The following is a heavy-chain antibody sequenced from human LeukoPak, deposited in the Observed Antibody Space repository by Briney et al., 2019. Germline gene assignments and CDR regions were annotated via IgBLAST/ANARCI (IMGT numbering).Heavy chain of an antibody. CDR3: AKAGSQLYLDY. Sequence: GSLRLSCAASGFPFSSCSMNWVRQAPGKGLEWVANIKQDGSEKYYVDSVKGRFTISRDNAKNSLYLQMNSLRAEDTAVYYCAKAGSQLYLDYWGQGTLVTVSS. D-gene: IGHD2-2*01. V-gene: IGHV3-7*03. CDR2: IKQDGSEK. J-gene: IGHJ4*02. CDR1: GFPFSSCS.